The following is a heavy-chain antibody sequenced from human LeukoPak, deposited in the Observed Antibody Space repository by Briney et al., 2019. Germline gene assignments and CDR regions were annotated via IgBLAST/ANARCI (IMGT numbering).Heavy chain of an antibody. CDR1: GFTFSSYG. J-gene: IGHJ3*02. CDR3: ANQLTYYYDSSGYYDADAFDI. D-gene: IGHD3-22*01. V-gene: IGHV3-30*02. CDR2: IRYDGSNK. Sequence: PGGSLRLSCAASGFTFSSYGMHWVRQAPGKGLEWVAFIRYDGSNKYYADSVKGRFTISRDNSKNTLYLQMNSLRAEDTAVYYCANQLTYYYDSSGYYDADAFDIWGQGTMGTVSS.